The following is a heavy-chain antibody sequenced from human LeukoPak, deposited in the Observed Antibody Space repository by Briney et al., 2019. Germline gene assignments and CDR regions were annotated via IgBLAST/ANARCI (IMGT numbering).Heavy chain of an antibody. J-gene: IGHJ4*02. D-gene: IGHD5-18*01. CDR1: QYTFTNYW. V-gene: IGHV5-51*01. CDR2: IYPGDSDT. CDR3: AKRHKRGAYSYGVDY. Sequence: GESLKISCKGSQYTFTNYWIVWVRQMPGKGLEWMGIIYPGDSDTRYNPSFQGQVTISADKSISTAYLQWNSLKASDTAMYYCAKRHKRGAYSYGVDYWGQGTLVTVSS.